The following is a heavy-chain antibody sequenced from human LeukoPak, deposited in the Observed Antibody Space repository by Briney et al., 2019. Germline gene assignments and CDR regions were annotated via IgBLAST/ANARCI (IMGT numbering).Heavy chain of an antibody. CDR1: GFSFSNYA. CDR3: AKGGTTVANVWDY. V-gene: IGHV3-23*01. D-gene: IGHD4-23*01. Sequence: LTGGSLRLSCAASGFSFSNYAMTWVRQAPGKGLEWVSSISGSGISTYYVDSVKGRFTISRDNSKNTLFLQMNSLRAEDTAVYYCAKGGTTVANVWDYWGQGTQVTVSS. J-gene: IGHJ4*02. CDR2: ISGSGIST.